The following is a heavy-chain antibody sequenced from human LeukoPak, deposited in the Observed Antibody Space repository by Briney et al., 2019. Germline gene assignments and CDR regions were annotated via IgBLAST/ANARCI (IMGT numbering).Heavy chain of an antibody. J-gene: IGHJ6*02. V-gene: IGHV3-21*06. CDR2: ISSSATYI. Sequence: GGSLRLSCAASGFTFSDYNMNWVRQAPGKGLEWVSSISSSATYIYYADSVKGRFTISRDNAKTSLSLQMHSLRAEDTAVYYCARILVVPAANYYYSYGMDVWGQGTTVTVSS. CDR1: GFTFSDYN. D-gene: IGHD2-2*01. CDR3: ARILVVPAANYYYSYGMDV.